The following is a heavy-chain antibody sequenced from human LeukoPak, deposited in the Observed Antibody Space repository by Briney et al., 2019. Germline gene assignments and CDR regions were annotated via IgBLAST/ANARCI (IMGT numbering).Heavy chain of an antibody. J-gene: IGHJ5*02. Sequence: SETLSLTCTVSGGYTGSHYWSWVRQPAGKGLEWIGRISPSGTTHYNPSLGSRVTMSVDTSKNYFSLRLSSVTAADTAVYYCARDFYASGFYFWSDPWSRGMLATVSS. CDR2: ISPSGTT. D-gene: IGHD2/OR15-2a*01. CDR1: GGYTGSHY. V-gene: IGHV4-4*07. CDR3: ARDFYASGFYFWSDP.